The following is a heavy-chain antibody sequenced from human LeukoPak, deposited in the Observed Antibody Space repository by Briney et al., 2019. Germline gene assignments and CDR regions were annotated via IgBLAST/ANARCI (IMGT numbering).Heavy chain of an antibody. CDR1: GGSISSSSYY. CDR2: IYYSGST. Sequence: SETLSLTCTVSGGSISSSSYYWGWIRQPPGKGLEWIGSIYYSGSTYYNPSLKSRVTISVDTSKNQFSLKLSSVTAADTAVYYCARQIREEWLFSSYYYMDVWGKGTTVTVSS. V-gene: IGHV4-39*07. D-gene: IGHD3-3*01. CDR3: ARQIREEWLFSSYYYMDV. J-gene: IGHJ6*03.